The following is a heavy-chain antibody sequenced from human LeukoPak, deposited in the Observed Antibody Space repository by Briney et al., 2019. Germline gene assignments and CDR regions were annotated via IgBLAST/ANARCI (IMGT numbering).Heavy chain of an antibody. D-gene: IGHD6-25*01. Sequence: GGSLRLSCGVSGFTFSNFEMNWVRQGPGKGLEWISYISTSGSTIYYADSVKGRFTISRDNAKNSLYLQMNSLRVEDTAIYYCARETAAINFDYWGQGTLVTVSS. CDR2: ISTSGSTI. CDR1: GFTFSNFE. V-gene: IGHV3-48*03. J-gene: IGHJ4*02. CDR3: ARETAAINFDY.